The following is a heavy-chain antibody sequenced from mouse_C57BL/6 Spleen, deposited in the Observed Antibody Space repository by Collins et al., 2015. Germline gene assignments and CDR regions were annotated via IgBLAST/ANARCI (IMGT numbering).Heavy chain of an antibody. J-gene: IGHJ2*01. CDR1: GYTFTSYW. V-gene: IGHV1-59*01. CDR3: ARNYYYFDY. CDR2: IDPSDSYT. D-gene: IGHD1-1*02. Sequence: QVQLQQPGAELVRPGTSVKLSCKASGYTFTSYWMHWVKQRPGQGLEWIGVIDPSDSYTNYNQKFKGKATLTVDTSSGTAYMQLSSLTSEDSAVYYCARNYYYFDYWGQGTTLTVSS.